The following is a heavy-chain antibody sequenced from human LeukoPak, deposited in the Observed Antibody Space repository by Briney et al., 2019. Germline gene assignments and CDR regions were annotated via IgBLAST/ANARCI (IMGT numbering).Heavy chain of an antibody. CDR3: GRATMVRGVAVDY. D-gene: IGHD3-10*01. J-gene: IGHJ4*02. Sequence: GGFLRLSCAASGFTFSDYAMHWVRQAPGKGLEWVAVIAYDGSSKFHADSVVGRFTISRDSSKNTLYLQLNSLRTEDTAVYFCGRATMVRGVAVDYWGQGTLVTVSS. CDR2: IAYDGSSK. V-gene: IGHV3-30-3*01. CDR1: GFTFSDYA.